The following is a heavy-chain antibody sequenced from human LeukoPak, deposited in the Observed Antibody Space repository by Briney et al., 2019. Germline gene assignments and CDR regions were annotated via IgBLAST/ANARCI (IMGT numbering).Heavy chain of an antibody. V-gene: IGHV3-30*18. CDR1: GFTFSNYG. D-gene: IGHD2-21*01. Sequence: PGGSLRLSCAASGFTFSNYGMHWVRQAPGKGLEWVAVISYDGSNKFYADSVKGRFTISRDNSKNTLYLQMNSPKTDDTAMYYCAKDQEMQQPLVPVGISDYWGQGTLVTVSS. CDR3: AKDQEMQQPLVPVGISDY. CDR2: ISYDGSNK. J-gene: IGHJ4*02.